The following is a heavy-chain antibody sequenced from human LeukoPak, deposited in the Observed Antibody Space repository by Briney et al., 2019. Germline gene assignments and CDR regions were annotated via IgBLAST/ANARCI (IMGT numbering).Heavy chain of an antibody. Sequence: GRSLRLSCAASGFTFSDYYMSWIRQAPGKGLEWVSYISSSSSYTNYADSVKGRFTISRDNSKNTLYLQMNSLRAEDTAVYYCARVPGNYGGNSWFDYWGQGTLVTVSS. J-gene: IGHJ4*02. CDR3: ARVPGNYGGNSWFDY. CDR1: GFTFSDYY. CDR2: ISSSSSYT. V-gene: IGHV3-11*05. D-gene: IGHD4-23*01.